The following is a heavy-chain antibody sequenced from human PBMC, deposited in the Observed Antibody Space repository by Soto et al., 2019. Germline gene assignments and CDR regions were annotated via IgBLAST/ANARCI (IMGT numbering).Heavy chain of an antibody. J-gene: IGHJ6*02. Sequence: GSVKVSFKACGYTFTSYDINWLRQASGQGLEWMGWRNPNSGNTGYAQKFQGRVTMTRNTSISTAYMELSSLRSEDTAVYYCARASSIRGYYYYGMDVWGQGTTVTVSS. V-gene: IGHV1-8*01. CDR2: RNPNSGNT. CDR1: GYTFTSYD. CDR3: ARASSIRGYYYYGMDV.